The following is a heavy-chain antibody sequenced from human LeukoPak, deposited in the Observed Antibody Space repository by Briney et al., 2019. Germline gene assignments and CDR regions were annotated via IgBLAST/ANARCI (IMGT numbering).Heavy chain of an antibody. J-gene: IGHJ4*02. CDR1: GLTFSNFP. CDR2: IQDDGATT. Sequence: GGSLRLSCAASGLTFSNFPMHWVRQAPGKGLEWVTLIQDDGATTNYVDSVRGRFTISRDNSKSTVYLQMNSLKPDDTAVYYCATQSITLVVVISPFDYWGQGTLVTVSS. V-gene: IGHV3-30*02. CDR3: ATQSITLVVVISPFDY. D-gene: IGHD3-22*01.